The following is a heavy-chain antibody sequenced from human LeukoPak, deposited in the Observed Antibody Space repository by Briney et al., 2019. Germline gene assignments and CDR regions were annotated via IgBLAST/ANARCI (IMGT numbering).Heavy chain of an antibody. V-gene: IGHV3-21*01. D-gene: IGHD3-3*01. CDR1: GFTFSSYS. CDR2: IGSSSSYI. J-gene: IGHJ6*03. CDR3: ARDITIFGVADYYYYYMDV. Sequence: GGSLRLSCAASGFTFSSYSMNWVRQAPGKGLEWVSSIGSSSSYIYYADSVKGRFTISRDNAKNSLYLQMNSLRAEDTAVYYCARDITIFGVADYYYYYMDVWGKGTTVTVSS.